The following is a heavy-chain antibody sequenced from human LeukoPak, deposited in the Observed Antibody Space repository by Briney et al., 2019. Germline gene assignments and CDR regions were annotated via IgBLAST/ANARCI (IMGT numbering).Heavy chain of an antibody. CDR2: FDPEDGGT. V-gene: IGHV1-24*01. Sequence: ASVKVSCKVSGYTLTELSVHWVRQAPGKGLEWMGGFDPEDGGTIHAQKFQGRVTMTEDTSTDTVYMELSSLRSEDTAVYYCATRMGQLVQYNYYGMDVWGQGTTVTVSS. CDR1: GYTLTELS. J-gene: IGHJ6*02. CDR3: ATRMGQLVQYNYYGMDV. D-gene: IGHD6-6*01.